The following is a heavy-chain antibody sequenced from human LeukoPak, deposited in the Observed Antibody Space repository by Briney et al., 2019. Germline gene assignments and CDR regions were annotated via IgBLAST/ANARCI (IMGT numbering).Heavy chain of an antibody. D-gene: IGHD1-1*01. Sequence: GGSLRLSCAASGFTFSSYSMNWVRQAPGKGLEWVSSISSVGSYIYYADSVKGRFTISRDNAKNSLYLQMNSLRAEDAAVYYCARVPGVQLERQYYFDFWGQGTLVTVSS. J-gene: IGHJ4*02. V-gene: IGHV3-21*01. CDR1: GFTFSSYS. CDR2: ISSVGSYI. CDR3: ARVPGVQLERQYYFDF.